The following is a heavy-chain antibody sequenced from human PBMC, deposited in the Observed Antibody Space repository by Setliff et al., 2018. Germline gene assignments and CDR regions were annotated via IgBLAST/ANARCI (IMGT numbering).Heavy chain of an antibody. D-gene: IGHD6-19*01. CDR3: TRASSIAVAGSSI. CDR1: GFTFSTYE. CDR2: IRSKAYGGTT. J-gene: IGHJ4*02. Sequence: GGSLRLSCAASGFTFSTYEMSWVRQAPGKGLEWVGFIRSKAYGGTTEYAASVKGRFTISRDDSKSIAYLQMNSLKTEDTAVYYCTRASSIAVAGSSIWGQGTLVTVSS. V-gene: IGHV3-49*04.